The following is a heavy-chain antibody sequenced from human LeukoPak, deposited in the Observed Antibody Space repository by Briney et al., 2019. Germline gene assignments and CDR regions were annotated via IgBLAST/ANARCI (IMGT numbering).Heavy chain of an antibody. CDR1: GVSISSYY. Sequence: SETLSLTCTVSGVSISSYYWSWIRQPAGKGLEWIGRIYTSGSTNYNPSLKSRVTMSVDTSKNQFSLKLSSVTAADTAVYYCARAGVIWFGENHYFDYWGQGTLVTVSS. V-gene: IGHV4-4*07. D-gene: IGHD3-10*01. J-gene: IGHJ4*02. CDR2: IYTSGST. CDR3: ARAGVIWFGENHYFDY.